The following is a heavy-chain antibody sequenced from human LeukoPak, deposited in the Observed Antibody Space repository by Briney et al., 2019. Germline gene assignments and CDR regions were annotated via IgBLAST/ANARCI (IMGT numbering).Heavy chain of an antibody. J-gene: IGHJ4*02. CDR2: ISRTGNSI. CDR1: GFTLSSYE. V-gene: IGHV3-48*03. CDR3: ARGPYSSNWYVDY. Sequence: GGSLRLSGAASGFTLSSYEMNWVRLAPGKGLEWISYISRTGNSIYYADSVKGRFTISRDSAKNSLYLQMNSLRTEDTAVYYCARGPYSSNWYVDYWGQGTLVTVAS. D-gene: IGHD6-13*01.